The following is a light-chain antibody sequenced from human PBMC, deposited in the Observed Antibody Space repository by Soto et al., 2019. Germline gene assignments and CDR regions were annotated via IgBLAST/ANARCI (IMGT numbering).Light chain of an antibody. CDR1: QTVTSNY. V-gene: IGKV3-20*01. CDR3: QHYVTSLTT. Sequence: EIVLTQSPGTLYLSPGERATLSCGASQTVTSNYLAWYQQKPGQAPRLLIFGASIRVTGIPDRFIGSGSGTDLTLTISRLEPEDFAVYYCQHYVTSLTTFGQGTKVDIK. J-gene: IGKJ1*01. CDR2: GAS.